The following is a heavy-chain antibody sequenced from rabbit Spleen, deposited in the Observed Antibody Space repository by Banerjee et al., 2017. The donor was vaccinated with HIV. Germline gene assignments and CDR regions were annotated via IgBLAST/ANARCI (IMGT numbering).Heavy chain of an antibody. Sequence: QEQLVESGGGLVQPEGSLTLTCKAAGFDFSSSYYMCWVRQAPGKGPEWIACIYIGDGSTYYATWVNGRFTTSRSTSLNTVTLQMTSLTAADTATYFCVRGASESGYYSLWGPGTLVTVS. J-gene: IGHJ6*01. D-gene: IGHD1-1*01. V-gene: IGHV1S47*01. CDR1: GFDFSSSYY. CDR3: VRGASESGYYSL. CDR2: IYIGDGST.